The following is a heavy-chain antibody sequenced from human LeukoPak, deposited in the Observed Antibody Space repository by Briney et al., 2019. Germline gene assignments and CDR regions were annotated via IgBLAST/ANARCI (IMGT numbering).Heavy chain of an antibody. CDR3: ARDGLLYGSGSYSDY. CDR1: GFTFSTYW. Sequence: GGSLRLSCAAFGFTFSTYWMSWVRQAPGKGLEWVANIKQDGSEIYYVDSVKGRFTISRDNAKNSLYLQMDSLRAEDTAVYYCARDGLLYGSGSYSDYWGQGTLVTVSS. D-gene: IGHD3-10*01. V-gene: IGHV3-7*01. J-gene: IGHJ4*02. CDR2: IKQDGSEI.